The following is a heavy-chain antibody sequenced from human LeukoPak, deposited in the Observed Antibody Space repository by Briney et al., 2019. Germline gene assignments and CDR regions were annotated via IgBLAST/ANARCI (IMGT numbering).Heavy chain of an antibody. CDR1: GFTFSSHV. Sequence: GGSLRLSCAASGFTFSSHVMSWVRQAPGKGLEWVSAINGSGSSTYYADSVKGRVSISRDNSKNTLYLQMNSLRVEDTALYYCARDFWDDFEYFDLWGRGTLVTVSS. CDR3: ARDFWDDFEYFDL. V-gene: IGHV3-23*01. D-gene: IGHD3-3*01. CDR2: INGSGSST. J-gene: IGHJ2*01.